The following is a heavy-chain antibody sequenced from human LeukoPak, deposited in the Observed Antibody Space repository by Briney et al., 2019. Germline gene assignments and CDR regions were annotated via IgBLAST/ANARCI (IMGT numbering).Heavy chain of an antibody. D-gene: IGHD4-23*01. V-gene: IGHV1-8*01. CDR2: MNPNSGNT. CDR1: GYTFTSYD. Sequence: ASLKVSCTASGYTFTSYDINWVRQATGQGLEWMGWMNPNSGNTGYAQKFQGRVTMTRNTSISTAYMELSSLRSEDTAVYYCARGTTVEPQGGMDVWGQGTTVTVSS. J-gene: IGHJ6*02. CDR3: ARGTTVEPQGGMDV.